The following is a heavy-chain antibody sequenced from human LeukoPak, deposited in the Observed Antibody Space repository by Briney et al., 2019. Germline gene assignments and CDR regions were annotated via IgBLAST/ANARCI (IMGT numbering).Heavy chain of an antibody. J-gene: IGHJ4*02. CDR2: VYYSGNT. D-gene: IGHD3/OR15-3a*01. CDR3: ARQTGSGLFILP. Sequence: PSETLSLTCSVSGDSISSGISYWGWIRQPPGKGLEWIGSVYYSGNTYYNASLKSQVSISIDTSKNQFSLRLTSVTAADTAVYYCARQTGSGLFILPGGQGTLVTVSS. V-gene: IGHV4-39*01. CDR1: GDSISSGISY.